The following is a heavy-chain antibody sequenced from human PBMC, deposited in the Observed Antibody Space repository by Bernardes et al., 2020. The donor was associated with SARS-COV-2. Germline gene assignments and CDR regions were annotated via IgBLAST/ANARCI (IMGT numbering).Heavy chain of an antibody. CDR1: GFSVSAYW. J-gene: IGHJ4*02. CDR3: ARDFGGNFDY. Sequence: GGSLRLSCAASGFSVSAYWMHWVRQAPGEGLVWVSRINEDGSITDYADSVRGRFTIFRDIANNKLYLQMHSLRTEDTAVYYCARDFGGNFDYWGQGTLVTVSS. V-gene: IGHV3-74*01. CDR2: INEDGSIT. D-gene: IGHD2-15*01.